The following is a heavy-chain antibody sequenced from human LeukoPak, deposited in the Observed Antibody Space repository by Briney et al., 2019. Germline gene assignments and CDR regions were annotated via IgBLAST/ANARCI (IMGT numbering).Heavy chain of an antibody. CDR2: ISSSSYI. CDR3: ARDPDYGDYDDAFDI. D-gene: IGHD4-17*01. CDR1: GFTFSSYS. V-gene: IGHV3-21*01. J-gene: IGHJ3*02. Sequence: PGGSLRLSCAASGFTFSSYSMNWVRQAPGKGLEWVSFISSSSYIYYADSVKGRFTISRDNAKNSRYLQMNSLRAEDTAVYYCARDPDYGDYDDAFDIWGQGTMVTVSS.